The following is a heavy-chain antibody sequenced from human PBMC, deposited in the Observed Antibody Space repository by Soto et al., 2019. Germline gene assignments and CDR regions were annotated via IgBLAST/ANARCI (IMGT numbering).Heavy chain of an antibody. CDR2: IYYSGST. CDR3: ARRWGRTFDY. D-gene: IGHD2-15*01. J-gene: IGHJ4*02. CDR1: GGSISSYY. Sequence: QVQLQESGPGLVKPLETLSLTCTVSGGSISSYYWSWIRQPPGKGLEWIGYIYYSGSTNYNPSLKSRVTMSVDASKNQFSLKLSSVTAADTAVYYCARRWGRTFDYWGQGTLVTVSS. V-gene: IGHV4-59*08.